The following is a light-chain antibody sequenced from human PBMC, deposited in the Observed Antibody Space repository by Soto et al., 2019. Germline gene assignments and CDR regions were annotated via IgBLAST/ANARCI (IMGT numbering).Light chain of an antibody. CDR3: QHYYSYPWT. CDR2: AAS. J-gene: IGKJ1*01. CDR1: QDISNY. Sequence: AIRMTQSPSSLSASTGDRVTITCRASQDISNYSVWYQQKPGKAPKVLIHAASTLQGGVSSRFSGSGSGTYFTLTINRLQSEDFATYYCQHYYSYPWTFGQGTKVEV. V-gene: IGKV1-8*01.